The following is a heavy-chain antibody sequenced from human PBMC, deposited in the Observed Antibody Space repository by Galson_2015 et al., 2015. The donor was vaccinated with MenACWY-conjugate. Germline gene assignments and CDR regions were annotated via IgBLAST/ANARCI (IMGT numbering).Heavy chain of an antibody. V-gene: IGHV4-31*03. Sequence: TLSLTCTVSGASISSGGYYWSWIRQHPGKGLERIGYIYYSGSTSYNPSLKSRLTISVDPSKNQFSLQLTSVTAADTAVYYCARDGGYGSGTYHFDCWGQGTLVTVSS. CDR3: ARDGGYGSGTYHFDC. CDR2: IYYSGST. CDR1: GASISSGGYY. J-gene: IGHJ4*02. D-gene: IGHD3-10*01.